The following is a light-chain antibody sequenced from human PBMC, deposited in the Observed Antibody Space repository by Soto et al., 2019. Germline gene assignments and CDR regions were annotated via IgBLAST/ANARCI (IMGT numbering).Light chain of an antibody. CDR1: QTVLFSANNKNY. Sequence: DIVMTQSPDSLAVSLGERATINCKSSQTVLFSANNKNYLAWYQHKPRQPPKLLLSWASTRESGVPDRFSGSGSGPDFTLTISSLQAEDVAVYYCQQYYHTPTFGQGTKVHIK. J-gene: IGKJ1*01. CDR2: WAS. CDR3: QQYYHTPT. V-gene: IGKV4-1*01.